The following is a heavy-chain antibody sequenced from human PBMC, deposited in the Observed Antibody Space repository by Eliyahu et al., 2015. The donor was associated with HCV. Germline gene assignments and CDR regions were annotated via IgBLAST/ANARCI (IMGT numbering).Heavy chain of an antibody. J-gene: IGHJ3*01. CDR2: ISGSGIST. CDR3: AKLDVVATTGETFDV. V-gene: IGHV3-23*01. D-gene: IGHD2-21*01. CDR1: GFTFSDYV. Sequence: QLLESGGGLVQPGGSLRLSCAASGFTFSDYVLTWVRQAPGKGLEWVSAISGSGISTYYADFVKGRFTISRDNSKNTLYLQMNRLSAEDTALYYCAKLDVVATTGETFDVWGQGTMVTISS.